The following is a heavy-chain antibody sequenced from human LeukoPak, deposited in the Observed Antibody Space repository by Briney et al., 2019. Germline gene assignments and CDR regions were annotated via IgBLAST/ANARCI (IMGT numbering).Heavy chain of an antibody. J-gene: IGHJ4*02. D-gene: IGHD3-10*01. CDR1: GGSISSSSYY. Sequence: SETLSLTCTVSGGSISSSSYYWGWIRQPPGKGLEWIGSIYYSGSTYYNPSLKSRVTISIDTPKNQFSLKLSSVTAADTAVYYCARAEGPLWFGDTWYFDYWGQGTLVTVSS. CDR3: ARAEGPLWFGDTWYFDY. CDR2: IYYSGST. V-gene: IGHV4-39*07.